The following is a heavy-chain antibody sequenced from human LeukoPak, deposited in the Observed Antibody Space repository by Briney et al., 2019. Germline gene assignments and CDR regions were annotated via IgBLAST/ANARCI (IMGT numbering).Heavy chain of an antibody. CDR1: GFTFSSYA. Sequence: PGRSLRLSCAASGFTFSSYAMHWVRQAPGKGLEWVSSISSSSSYIYYADSVKGRFTISRDNAKNSLYLQMNSLRAEDTAVYYCARLPAYPGIAAASTYYFDYWGQGTLVTVSS. CDR3: ARLPAYPGIAAASTYYFDY. J-gene: IGHJ4*02. CDR2: ISSSSSYI. D-gene: IGHD6-13*01. V-gene: IGHV3-21*01.